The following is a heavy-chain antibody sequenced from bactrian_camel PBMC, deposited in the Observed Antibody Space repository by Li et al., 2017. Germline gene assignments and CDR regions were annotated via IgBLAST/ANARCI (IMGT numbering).Heavy chain of an antibody. J-gene: IGHJ6*01. V-gene: IGHV3-3*01. D-gene: IGHD1*01. CDR3: AARNAGCNWARAIGERHLGSAAEFGF. CDR1: GPRHKRNC. Sequence: HVQLVESGGDSVQAGGSLRLSCAATGPRHKRNCVGWFRRTAIKGRETVAAIWTGGENTYYSDIVKGRFTISEDNAKDTMYLQLSSLHPDDTAIYYCAARNAGCNWARAIGERHLGSAAEFGFWGQGTQVTVS. CDR2: IWTGGENT.